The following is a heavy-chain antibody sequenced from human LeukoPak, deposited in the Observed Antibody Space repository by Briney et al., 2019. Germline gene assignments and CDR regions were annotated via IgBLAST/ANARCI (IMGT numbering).Heavy chain of an antibody. J-gene: IGHJ2*01. V-gene: IGHV3-53*01. CDR1: GFTVATNY. CDR3: ARIGDHFHWYLDL. D-gene: IGHD3-3*02. CDR2: RNSGADT. Sequence: GGSLRLSCTASGFTVATNYMNWARQPPGKGLEWVSMRNSGADTYYGDSVNGRFVVSRDSSMNMLFLHMNALRPEDTAVYYCARIGDHFHWYLDLWGRGTLVTVSS.